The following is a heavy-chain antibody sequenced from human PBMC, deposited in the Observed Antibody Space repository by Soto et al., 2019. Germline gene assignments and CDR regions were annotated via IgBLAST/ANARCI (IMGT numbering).Heavy chain of an antibody. Sequence: SVKVSCKASGVTLLSFAVQWVRQTREQRLEWMGSVVVGRGNTQYAPKFQERATITAEMSTHVAYMYLGSLTSEDTALYYCVATDFPNPGGGPWAQGTLVPVSS. J-gene: IGHJ5*02. D-gene: IGHD3-16*01. V-gene: IGHV1-58*01. CDR2: VVVGRGNT. CDR1: GVTLLSFA. CDR3: VATDFPNPGGGP.